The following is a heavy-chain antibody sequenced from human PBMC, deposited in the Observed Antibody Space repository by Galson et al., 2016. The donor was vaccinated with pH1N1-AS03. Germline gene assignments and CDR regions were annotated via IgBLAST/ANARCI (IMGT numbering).Heavy chain of an antibody. CDR1: GFSFSNYW. CDR3: ARGKDFWSGYPDDPFDI. J-gene: IGHJ3*02. CDR2: IKQDGSEK. V-gene: IGHV3-7*03. D-gene: IGHD3-3*01. Sequence: SLRLSCAASGFSFSNYWMSWVRQAPGKGLEWVANIKQDGSEKYYVDSVKGRFTIARDNAKNSVYLQMNSLRGEDTAVYYCARGKDFWSGYPDDPFDIWGQGTRVTVSS.